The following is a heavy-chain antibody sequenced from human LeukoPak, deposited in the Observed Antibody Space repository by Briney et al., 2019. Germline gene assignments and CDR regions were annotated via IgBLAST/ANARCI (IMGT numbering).Heavy chain of an antibody. D-gene: IGHD3-9*01. CDR2: IYSGGYT. CDR1: GFTVSSNY. V-gene: IGHV3-53*01. J-gene: IGHJ4*02. Sequence: GGSLRLSCAASGFTVSSNYMSWVRQAPGKGLEWVSVIYSGGYTDYADSVKGRFTISRDNSKNTLYLQMNSLRDEDTGIYYCARRPVRLVSNTLDYWGQGTLVTVSS. CDR3: ARRPVRLVSNTLDY.